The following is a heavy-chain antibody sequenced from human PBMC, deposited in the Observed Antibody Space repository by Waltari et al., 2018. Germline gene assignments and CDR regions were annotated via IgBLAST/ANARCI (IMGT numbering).Heavy chain of an antibody. CDR1: GFTFCSHS. CDR3: AKRLLEPQVGAFDI. V-gene: IGHV3-23*01. CDR2: ISSGGETT. Sequence: EVQLLQSGGGLVQPGGSLRLAFSTSGFTFCSHSMSWVRQAPGKGLEWVSDISSGGETTLYADSVKGRFTISRDNSKNTLSLQVSSLRAEDTAVYYCAKRLLEPQVGAFDIWGQGTIVTVSS. J-gene: IGHJ3*02. D-gene: IGHD3-3*01.